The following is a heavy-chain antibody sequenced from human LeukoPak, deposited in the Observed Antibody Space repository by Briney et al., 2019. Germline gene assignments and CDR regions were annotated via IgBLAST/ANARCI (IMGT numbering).Heavy chain of an antibody. CDR1: GYTFTDYA. D-gene: IGHD2-15*01. V-gene: IGHV1-3*04. Sequence: GASVKVSCKASGYTFTDYAMHWVRQAPGERPEWMGWINTGKGNTKYSQKFQGRVTITMDTSASTAYMELSSLRSEDTAVYYCARDHVVGLAPFDPWGQGTLVTVSS. J-gene: IGHJ5*02. CDR2: INTGKGNT. CDR3: ARDHVVGLAPFDP.